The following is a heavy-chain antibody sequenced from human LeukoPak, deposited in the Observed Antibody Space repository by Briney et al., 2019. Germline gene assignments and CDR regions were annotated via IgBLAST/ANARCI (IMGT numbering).Heavy chain of an antibody. CDR3: ARGRQSTAAAFDY. Sequence: SETLSLTCAVYGASFSDYYWSWIRQPPGKGLEWIGEINEIGGTNYSPSLKSRVTISVDTSKKQFSLKLSSVTAVDTAVYYCARGRQSTAAAFDYWGQGTLVTVSS. D-gene: IGHD2-2*01. CDR1: GASFSDYY. V-gene: IGHV4-34*01. CDR2: INEIGGT. J-gene: IGHJ4*02.